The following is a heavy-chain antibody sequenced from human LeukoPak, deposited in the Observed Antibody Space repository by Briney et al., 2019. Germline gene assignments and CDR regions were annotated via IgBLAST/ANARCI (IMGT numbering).Heavy chain of an antibody. D-gene: IGHD1-26*01. V-gene: IGHV3-53*01. CDR2: IYSGGST. Sequence: GGSLRLSCAASGFTVSSNYMSWVRQAPGKGLEWVSVIYSGGSTYYADSVKGRLTISRDNSKNTLYLQMNSLRAEDTAVYYCARDVSGSYSFDPWGQGTLVTVSS. CDR3: ARDVSGSYSFDP. CDR1: GFTVSSNY. J-gene: IGHJ5*02.